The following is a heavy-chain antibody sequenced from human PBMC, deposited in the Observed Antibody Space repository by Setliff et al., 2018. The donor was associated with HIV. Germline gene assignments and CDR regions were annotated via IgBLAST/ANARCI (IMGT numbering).Heavy chain of an antibody. J-gene: IGHJ4*02. Sequence: GGSLRLSCAASGFRFDDDTMHWVRQAPGKGLEWVSLISWVGYNKYYADFVKGRFTISRDNTNNFLYLQMNSLKIDDTALYYCAREMGFSTIDSWGQGTLVTVS. D-gene: IGHD1-1*01. CDR2: ISWVGYNK. V-gene: IGHV3-43*01. CDR3: AREMGFSTIDS. CDR1: GFRFDDDT.